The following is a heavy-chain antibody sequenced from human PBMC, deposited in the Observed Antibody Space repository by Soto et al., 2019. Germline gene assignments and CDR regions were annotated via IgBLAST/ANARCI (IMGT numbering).Heavy chain of an antibody. CDR2: IYYSGST. CDR3: AREGVDDYPYNWFDP. CDR1: GGSISSGGYY. J-gene: IGHJ5*02. D-gene: IGHD4-17*01. Sequence: QVQLQESGPGLVKPSQTLSLTCTVSGGSISSGGYYWSWIRQHPGKGLEWIGYIYYSGSTYYNPSLKSRVTISVDTSKNQFSLKLSSVTAADTAVYYCAREGVDDYPYNWFDPWGQGTLVTVSS. V-gene: IGHV4-31*03.